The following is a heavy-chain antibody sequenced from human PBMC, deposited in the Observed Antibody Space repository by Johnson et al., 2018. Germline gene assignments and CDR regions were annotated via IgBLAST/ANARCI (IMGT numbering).Heavy chain of an antibody. CDR3: SAHPPGRYRVNDAFEM. CDR1: GFTFNTYA. Sequence: QVQLVESGGGVVQPGRSLRLSCSASGFTFNTYAMHWVRQAPGKGLDWVAVIWYDASNQYYADSVKGRFTISRDNSKNALYLEMNSLRVEDTAVYYCSAHPPGRYRVNDAFEMGGQGTMVTVSS. J-gene: IGHJ3*02. D-gene: IGHD3-16*02. V-gene: IGHV3-33*01. CDR2: IWYDASNQ.